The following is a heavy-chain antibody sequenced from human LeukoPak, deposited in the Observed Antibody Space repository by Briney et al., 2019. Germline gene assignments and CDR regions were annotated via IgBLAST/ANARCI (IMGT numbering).Heavy chain of an antibody. CDR3: VRDGVNYYDSSGYSMDPSGVLRY. CDR1: GFTFSSYA. Sequence: GGSLRLSCAASGFTFSSYAMHWVRQAPGKGLEWVAVVSYDGGIKFSADSVKGRFTISRDNSKNTLYLQMNSLRAEDTAVYYCVRDGVNYYDSSGYSMDPSGVLRYWGQGTLVTVSS. D-gene: IGHD3-22*01. J-gene: IGHJ4*02. V-gene: IGHV3-30-3*01. CDR2: VSYDGGIK.